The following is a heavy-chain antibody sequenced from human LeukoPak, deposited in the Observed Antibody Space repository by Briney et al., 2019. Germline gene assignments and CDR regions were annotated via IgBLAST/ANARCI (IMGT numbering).Heavy chain of an antibody. D-gene: IGHD2-2*01. Sequence: GGSLRLSCAASGFTFDDYGMSWVRQAPGKGLEWVSGINWNGGTTDYGDSVKGRFTISRDNAKNSLYLQMNTLRAGDTAFYYCARVPKGSHVVVPATLGASWYFDLGGRGTLVTVSS. CDR3: ARVPKGSHVVVPATLGASWYFDL. V-gene: IGHV3-20*04. CDR2: INWNGGTT. J-gene: IGHJ2*01. CDR1: GFTFDDYG.